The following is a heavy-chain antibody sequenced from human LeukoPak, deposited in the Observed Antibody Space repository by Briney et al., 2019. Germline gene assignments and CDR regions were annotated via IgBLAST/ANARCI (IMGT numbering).Heavy chain of an antibody. CDR1: GFIVSDYY. J-gene: IGHJ5*02. CDR2: IYSSGSA. CDR3: ARGPSSDYGA. Sequence: GGSLRLSCAVSGFIVSDYYMSWVRQAPGKGLGWVSVIYSSGSAYYADSVKSRFTISRDNSKNTLYLQMNSLRAEDTAIYYCARGPSSDYGAWGQGTLVTVSS. D-gene: IGHD3-22*01. V-gene: IGHV3-53*01.